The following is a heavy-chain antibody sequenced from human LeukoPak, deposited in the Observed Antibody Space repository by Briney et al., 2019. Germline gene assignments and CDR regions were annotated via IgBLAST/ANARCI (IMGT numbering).Heavy chain of an antibody. J-gene: IGHJ4*02. CDR2: IRYDGSNK. D-gene: IGHD6-19*01. CDR1: GFTFSSYG. Sequence: PGGSLRLSCAASGFTFSSYGMHWVRQAPGKGLEWVAFIRYDGSNKYYADSVKGRFTISRDNSKNTLYLQMNSLRAEDTAVYYCARDVQWLADYFDYWGQGTLVTVSS. V-gene: IGHV3-30*02. CDR3: ARDVQWLADYFDY.